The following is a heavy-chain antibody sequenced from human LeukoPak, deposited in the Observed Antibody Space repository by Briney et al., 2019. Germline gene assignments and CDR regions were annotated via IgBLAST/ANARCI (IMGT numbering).Heavy chain of an antibody. V-gene: IGHV3-21*01. CDR1: GFTFSSYS. CDR3: AREGRWVPAAIDYYYMDV. J-gene: IGHJ6*03. D-gene: IGHD2-2*02. CDR2: ISSSSSYI. Sequence: PGGSLRLSCAASGFTFSSYSMNWVRQAPGKGLEWVSSISSSSSYIYYADSVKGRFTISRDNAKNSLYLQMNSLRAEDTAVYYCAREGRWVPAAIDYYYMDVWGKGTTVTVSS.